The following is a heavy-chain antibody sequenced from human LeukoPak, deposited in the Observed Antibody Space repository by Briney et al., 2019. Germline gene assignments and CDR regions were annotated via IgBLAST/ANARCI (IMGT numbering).Heavy chain of an antibody. Sequence: GGSLRLSCAASGFTFSRYDMNWVRQAPGKGLEWVSHITTGGTTIYYADSVKGRFTISRDDAKSSLYLQMNSLRAEDTAVYYCARTVAGLPLDAFDIWGQGTMVTVSS. D-gene: IGHD6-19*01. J-gene: IGHJ3*02. CDR2: ITTGGTTI. V-gene: IGHV3-48*03. CDR3: ARTVAGLPLDAFDI. CDR1: GFTFSRYD.